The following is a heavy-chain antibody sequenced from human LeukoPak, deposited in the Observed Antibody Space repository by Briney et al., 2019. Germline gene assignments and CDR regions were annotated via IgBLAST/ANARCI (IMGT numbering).Heavy chain of an antibody. Sequence: PGGSLRLSCAASGFTLSNYWMSWVRQAPGEGLERVAHIRQDGSEKYYVDSVKGRFTVSRDNTKNSLFLQMNSLRAEDTAVYYCVRGGGRDGYFYWGQGTLVTVSS. V-gene: IGHV3-7*01. CDR2: IRQDGSEK. CDR3: VRGGGRDGYFY. D-gene: IGHD5-24*01. J-gene: IGHJ4*02. CDR1: GFTLSNYW.